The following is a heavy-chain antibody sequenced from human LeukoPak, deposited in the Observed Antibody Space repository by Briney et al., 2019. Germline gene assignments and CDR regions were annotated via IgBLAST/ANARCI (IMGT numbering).Heavy chain of an antibody. D-gene: IGHD2-2*01. V-gene: IGHV3-21*01. CDR2: ISPSSSYI. CDR1: GFTFSSYT. J-gene: IGHJ4*02. Sequence: GGSLRLSCAASGFTFSSYTMNRVRQAPGKGLEWVSTISPSSSYIYYADSVKGRFTISRDNAKNSLHLQMNSLRPEDTAVYYCARDPVVPDDGYYFDYWGQGTLVTASS. CDR3: ARDPVVPDDGYYFDY.